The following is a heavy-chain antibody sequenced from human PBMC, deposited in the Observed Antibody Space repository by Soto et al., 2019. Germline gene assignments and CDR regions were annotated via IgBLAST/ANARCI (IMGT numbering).Heavy chain of an antibody. CDR3: ARESGGATATLDYYYFYMDV. J-gene: IGHJ6*03. D-gene: IGHD5-12*01. CDR1: GYRFSDYY. Sequence: QVQLVQSGAEVKKPGASVTVSCKASGYRFSDYYLHWVRQAPGQGPEWMGLMNPNSGDTKYAQKVEGRVTMPRDTSVRTAFMELNWLKSDDTAVYYCARESGGATATLDYYYFYMDVWGIGTTVTVSS. V-gene: IGHV1-2*02. CDR2: MNPNSGDT.